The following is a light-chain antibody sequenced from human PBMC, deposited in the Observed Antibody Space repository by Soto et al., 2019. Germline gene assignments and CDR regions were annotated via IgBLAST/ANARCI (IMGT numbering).Light chain of an antibody. Sequence: EIVLTQSPGTLSLSPGERATLSCRASQSVSSSNLAWYQQKPGQAPRLLISGTSSRATGIPDRFSGSGSGTDFALTISRLEPEDFAVYYCQQYGSSFTFGPGTKVDI. CDR3: QQYGSSFT. J-gene: IGKJ3*01. CDR1: QSVSSSN. CDR2: GTS. V-gene: IGKV3-20*01.